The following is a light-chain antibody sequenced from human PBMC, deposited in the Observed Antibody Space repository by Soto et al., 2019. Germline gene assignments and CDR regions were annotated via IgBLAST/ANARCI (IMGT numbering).Light chain of an antibody. Sequence: DIQMTQSPSSLSAYVGDRVTITCRASQSISSYLNWFQHKPGKAPKLLIYAASSLQSGVPSRFSGSGSGTDFTLTISSLQPEDFATYSCQQSYTTPWTFGQGTKVDIK. CDR3: QQSYTTPWT. CDR2: AAS. V-gene: IGKV1-39*01. CDR1: QSISSY. J-gene: IGKJ1*01.